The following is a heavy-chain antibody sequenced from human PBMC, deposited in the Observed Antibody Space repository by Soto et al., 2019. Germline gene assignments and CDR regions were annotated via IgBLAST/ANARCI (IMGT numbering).Heavy chain of an antibody. CDR1: GYTFTSYG. D-gene: IGHD3-3*01. CDR3: ARVFYDFWSGYPVVDY. CDR2: ISAYNGST. J-gene: IGHJ4*02. Sequence: ASVKVSCKASGYTFTSYGISWVRQAPGQGLEWMGWISAYNGSTNYAQKLQGRVTMTTDTSTSTAYMELRSLRSDDTAVYYCARVFYDFWSGYPVVDYWGQGTLVTVSS. V-gene: IGHV1-18*01.